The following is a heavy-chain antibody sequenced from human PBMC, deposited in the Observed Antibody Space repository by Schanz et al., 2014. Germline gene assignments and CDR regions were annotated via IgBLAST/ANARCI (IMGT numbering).Heavy chain of an antibody. CDR3: AKYRGYYRVSGSYRELEY. CDR2: IGVDGTTT. J-gene: IGHJ4*02. V-gene: IGHV3-23*01. CDR1: GFSFSDHA. Sequence: PGGSLRLSCAASGFSFSDHAMDWVRQAPGKGLEWVSVIGVDGTTTYYADSVKGRFTISRDNSKNTLYLQMNSLRPEDTAVYYCAKYRGYYRVSGSYRELEYWGQGTLVTVSS. D-gene: IGHD3-10*01.